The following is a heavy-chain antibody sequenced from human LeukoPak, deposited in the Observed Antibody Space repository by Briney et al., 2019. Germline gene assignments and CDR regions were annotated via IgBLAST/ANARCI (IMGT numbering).Heavy chain of an antibody. CDR3: ARDRYYYDSSGYYYVDWFDP. D-gene: IGHD3-22*01. J-gene: IGHJ5*02. CDR1: GYTFTGYY. V-gene: IGHV1-18*04. Sequence: ASVKVSCKASGYTFTGYYMHWVRQAPGQGLEWMGWISAYNGNTNYAQKLQGRVTMTTDTSTSTAYMELRSLRSDDTAVYYCARDRYYYDSSGYYYVDWFDPWGQGTLVTVSS. CDR2: ISAYNGNT.